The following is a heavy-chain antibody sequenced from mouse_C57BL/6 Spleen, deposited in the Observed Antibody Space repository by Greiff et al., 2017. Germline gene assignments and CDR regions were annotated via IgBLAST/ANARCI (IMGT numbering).Heavy chain of an antibody. J-gene: IGHJ3*01. D-gene: IGHD4-1*01. Sequence: VESGEGLVKPGGSLKLSCAASGFTFSSHAMSWVRQTPEKRLEWVAYISSGGDYIYYADTVKGRFTISRDNARNTLYPQMSSLKSEDTAMYYCTRDNTGTFAYWGQGTLVTVSA. CDR3: TRDNTGTFAY. CDR1: GFTFSSHA. V-gene: IGHV5-9-1*02. CDR2: ISSGGDYI.